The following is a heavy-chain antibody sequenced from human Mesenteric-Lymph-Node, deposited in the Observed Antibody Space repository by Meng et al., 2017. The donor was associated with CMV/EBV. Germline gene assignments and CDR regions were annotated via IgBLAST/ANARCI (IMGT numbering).Heavy chain of an antibody. V-gene: IGHV1-2*02. CDR1: GYTFTGYY. D-gene: IGHD6-19*01. CDR2: INPNSGGT. Sequence: ASVKVSCKASGYTFTGYYMHWVRQAPGQGLEWMGWINPNSGGTNYAQKFQGRVTMTRDTSISTAYMELRGLRFDDTAVYYCARDRGRIAVAGYYYYYYGMDVWGQGTTVTVSS. J-gene: IGHJ6*02. CDR3: ARDRGRIAVAGYYYYYYGMDV.